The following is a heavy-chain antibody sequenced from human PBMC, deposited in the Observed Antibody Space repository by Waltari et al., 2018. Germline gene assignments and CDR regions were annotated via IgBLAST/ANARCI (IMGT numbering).Heavy chain of an antibody. CDR2: IGSHGKNK. V-gene: IGHV3-30*02. D-gene: IGHD4-17*01. CDR3: AKEEVTTGLDF. J-gene: IGHJ4*02. Sequence: QGQVVESGGGVVQPGGSLRLSCAASELNFSDYVMHWVRQAPGKWLEWVAYIGSHGKNKYYADSMKGRFTISRDNSKNTLFLQMNSLRPDDTAVYYCAKEEVTTGLDFWGQGTLVTVSS. CDR1: ELNFSDYV.